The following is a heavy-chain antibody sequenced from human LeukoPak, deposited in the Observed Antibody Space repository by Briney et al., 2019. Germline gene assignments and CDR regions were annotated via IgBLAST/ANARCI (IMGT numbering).Heavy chain of an antibody. CDR1: GFTFSSRV. D-gene: IGHD6-19*01. J-gene: IGHJ3*02. CDR2: IGTAAET. Sequence: GGSLRLSCVASGFTFSSRVMQWVRQPIGKGLEWVSGIGTAAETYYLGSVKGRFTISRDNAKNSLYLQMDSLTVGDTAFYYCVREGYSSGRAPAFDIWGQGTTVTVSS. V-gene: IGHV3-13*01. CDR3: VREGYSSGRAPAFDI.